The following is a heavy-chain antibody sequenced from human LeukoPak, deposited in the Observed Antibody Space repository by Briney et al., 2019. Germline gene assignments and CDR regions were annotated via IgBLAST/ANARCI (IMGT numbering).Heavy chain of an antibody. V-gene: IGHV4-39*01. Sequence: SETLSLTCTVSGGSISSHYWGWIRQPPGKGLEYIGTIYYSGTTYYNPSLKSRVTISVDTSKNQFSLKLSSVTAADTAVYYCAAKRYDFWNWGQGTLVTVSS. CDR3: AAKRYDFWN. J-gene: IGHJ4*02. CDR2: IYYSGTT. D-gene: IGHD3-3*01. CDR1: GGSISSHY.